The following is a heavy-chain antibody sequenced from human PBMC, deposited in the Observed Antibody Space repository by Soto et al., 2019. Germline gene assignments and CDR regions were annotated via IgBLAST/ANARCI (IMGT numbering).Heavy chain of an antibody. J-gene: IGHJ4*02. CDR1: GYTFTSYA. CDR2: INAGNGNT. Sequence: ASVKVSCKASGYTFTSYAMHWVRQAPGQRLEWMGWINAGNGNTKYSQKFQGRVTITRDTSASAAYMELSSLRSEDTAVYYCARPLSYSGEDYWGQGTLVTVSS. V-gene: IGHV1-3*01. D-gene: IGHD5-12*01. CDR3: ARPLSYSGEDY.